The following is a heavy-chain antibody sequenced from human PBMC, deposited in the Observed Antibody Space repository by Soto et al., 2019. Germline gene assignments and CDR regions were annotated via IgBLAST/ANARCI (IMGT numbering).Heavy chain of an antibody. CDR1: GYTFTSYD. CDR3: AREHSSSWRFEY. V-gene: IGHV1-8*01. CDR2: MNPNSGNT. D-gene: IGHD6-13*01. J-gene: IGHJ4*02. Sequence: QVQLVQSGAEVKKPGASVKISCKASGYTFTSYDINWVRQATGQGLEWMGWMNPNSGNTGYAQKFQGRVTMTRNTSTSTAYMELSSLRSEDTAVYYCAREHSSSWRFEYWGQGTLVTVSS.